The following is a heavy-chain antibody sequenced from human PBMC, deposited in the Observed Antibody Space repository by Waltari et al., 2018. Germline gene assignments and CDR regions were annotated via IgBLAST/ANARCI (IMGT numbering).Heavy chain of an antibody. CDR3: ARALTTPNDY. D-gene: IGHD4-17*01. J-gene: IGHJ4*02. Sequence: EVQLVESGGGLVKPGGSLRLSCAASGLTTSSFGMSWVRQAPGKGCECIPSTTNSNTYIYYSDSVKGRFTVSIDNAKNSLYLQMNSLRADDTAVYFCARALTTPNDYWGQGTLVTVSS. CDR1: GLTTSSFG. CDR2: TTNSNTYI. V-gene: IGHV3-21*03.